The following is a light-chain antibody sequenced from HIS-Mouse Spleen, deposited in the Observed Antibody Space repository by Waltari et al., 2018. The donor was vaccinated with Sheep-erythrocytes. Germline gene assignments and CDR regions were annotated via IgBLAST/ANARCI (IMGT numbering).Light chain of an antibody. V-gene: IGLV2-23*01. J-gene: IGLJ3*02. CDR3: CSYAGSSTPWV. CDR1: SSDVGSYNL. CDR2: EGS. Sequence: QSALTQPASVSGSPGQSITISCTGTSSDVGSYNLVSWYQQHPRKAPKLMIYEGSKRPSGVSHRFSGSKSGNTASLTISGLQAEDEADYYCCSYAGSSTPWVFGGGTKLTVL.